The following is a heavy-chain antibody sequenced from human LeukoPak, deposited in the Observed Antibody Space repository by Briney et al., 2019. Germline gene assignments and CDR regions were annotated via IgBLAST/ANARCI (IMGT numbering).Heavy chain of an antibody. CDR1: GYTFTGYY. V-gene: IGHV1-2*02. J-gene: IGHJ6*03. D-gene: IGHD2-2*01. Sequence: ASVKVSCKASGYTFTGYYMHWVRQAPGQGLGWMGWINPNSGGTNYAQKFQGRVTMTRDTSISTAYMELSRLRSDDTAVYYCARAGLGYCSSTSCYAGYYYYYYMDVWGKGTTVTVSS. CDR2: INPNSGGT. CDR3: ARAGLGYCSSTSCYAGYYYYYYMDV.